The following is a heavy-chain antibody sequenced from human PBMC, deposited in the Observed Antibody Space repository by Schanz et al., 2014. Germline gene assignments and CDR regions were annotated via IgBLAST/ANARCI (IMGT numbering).Heavy chain of an antibody. V-gene: IGHV3-23*01. CDR1: GFTFSAYA. CDR2: IGVDGTTT. J-gene: IGHJ5*02. CDR3: ARGRVLES. Sequence: EVQLMESGGGLVKPGGSLRLSCAASGFTFSAYAMTWVRQIPGKGLEWVSVIGVDGTTTYYADSVKGRFTISRDNSKNTLYLQMNSLRPEDTAVYYCARGRVLESWGQGTLVTVSS. D-gene: IGHD1-1*01.